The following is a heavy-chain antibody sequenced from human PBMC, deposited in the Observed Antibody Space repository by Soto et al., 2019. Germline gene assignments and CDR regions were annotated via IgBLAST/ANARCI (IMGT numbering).Heavy chain of an antibody. CDR3: ASTRGYSYGYYYYYYGMDV. Sequence: GESLKISCKGSGYSFTSYWISWVRQMPGKGLEWMGRIDPSDSYTNYSPSFQGHVTISADKSISTAYLQWSSLKASDTAMYYCASTRGYSYGYYYYYYGMDVWGQGTTVTVSS. CDR2: IDPSDSYT. D-gene: IGHD5-18*01. CDR1: GYSFTSYW. V-gene: IGHV5-10-1*01. J-gene: IGHJ6*02.